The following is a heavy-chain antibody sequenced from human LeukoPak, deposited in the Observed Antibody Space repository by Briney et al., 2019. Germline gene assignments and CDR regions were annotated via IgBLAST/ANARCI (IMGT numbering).Heavy chain of an antibody. CDR1: GFTFSDYS. J-gene: IGHJ4*02. Sequence: PGGSLRLSCAGSGFTFSDYSMNWVRQAPGKGLEWVSYISRSSSIIYYADSVKGRFTISRDNAKNSLYLQMNSLRDEDTAVYYCARSYDSSGYYSFDCWGQGTLVTVSS. D-gene: IGHD3-22*01. V-gene: IGHV3-48*02. CDR2: ISRSSSII. CDR3: ARSYDSSGYYSFDC.